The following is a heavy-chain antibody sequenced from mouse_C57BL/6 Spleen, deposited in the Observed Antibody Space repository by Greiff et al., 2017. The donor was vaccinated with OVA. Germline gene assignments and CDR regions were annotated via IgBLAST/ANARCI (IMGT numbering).Heavy chain of an antibody. V-gene: IGHV1-54*01. J-gene: IGHJ2*01. CDR1: GYAFTNYL. D-gene: IGHD1-1*01. CDR3: ARSLLYYYGSPYYFDY. Sequence: QVQLQQSGAELVRPGTSVKVSCKASGYAFTNYLIEWVKQRPGQGLEWIGVINPGSGGTNYNEKFKGKATLTADKSYSTAYMQLSSLTSEDSAVYFCARSLLYYYGSPYYFDYWGQGTTLTVSS. CDR2: INPGSGGT.